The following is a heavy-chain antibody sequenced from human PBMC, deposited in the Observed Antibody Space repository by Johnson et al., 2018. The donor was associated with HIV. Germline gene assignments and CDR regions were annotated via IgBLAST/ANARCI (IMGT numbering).Heavy chain of an antibody. CDR2: IHYDGSNK. CDR3: AKDWDRWLQPPGDAFDI. D-gene: IGHD5-24*01. CDR1: GFTFSSYW. Sequence: QVQLVESGGGLVQPGGSLRLSCAASGFTFSSYWMTWVRQAPGKGLEWVAFIHYDGSNKYDADSVKGRFTISRDNSKNTLYLQMSSLRVEDTAVYYCAKDWDRWLQPPGDAFDIRGQGTMVTVSS. V-gene: IGHV3-30*02. J-gene: IGHJ3*02.